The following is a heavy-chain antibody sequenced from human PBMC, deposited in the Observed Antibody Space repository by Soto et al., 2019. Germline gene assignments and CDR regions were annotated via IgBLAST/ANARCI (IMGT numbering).Heavy chain of an antibody. J-gene: IGHJ4*02. D-gene: IGHD3-10*01. CDR3: ARVGTDYGSGSPYYSDY. Sequence: GGSLRLSCAASGFSFRSYYMNWVRQAPGRGLEWVSSISPSSSFLSYAGSVKGRFTISRDNAKSSVNLQMNSLRAEDTAVYYCARVGTDYGSGSPYYSDYWGQGTLVNVSS. CDR2: ISPSSSFL. CDR1: GFSFRSYY. V-gene: IGHV3-21*06.